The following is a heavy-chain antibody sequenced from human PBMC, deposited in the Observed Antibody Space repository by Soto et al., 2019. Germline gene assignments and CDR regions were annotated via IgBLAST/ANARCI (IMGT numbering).Heavy chain of an antibody. CDR1: GGSFSGYY. Sequence: QVQLQQWGAGLLKPSETLSLTCAVYGGSFSGYYWSWIRQPPGKGLEWIGEINHSGSTNYNPSLKSRVTISVDTYKNQFSLKLSSVTAADTAVYYCARTEPWIQLWLPHYYYMDVWGKGTTVTVSS. J-gene: IGHJ6*03. D-gene: IGHD5-18*01. CDR3: ARTEPWIQLWLPHYYYMDV. CDR2: INHSGST. V-gene: IGHV4-34*01.